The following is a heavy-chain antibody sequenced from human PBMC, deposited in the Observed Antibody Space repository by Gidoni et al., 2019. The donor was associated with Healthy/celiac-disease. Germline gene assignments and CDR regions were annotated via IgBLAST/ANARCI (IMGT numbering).Heavy chain of an antibody. Sequence: QVQLQPWGAGLLKPSETLSHTCAVYGGSFSGYYWSCIRQPPGKGLEWIGEINHSGSPNYNPSLKSRVTISVDTSKNQFSLKLSSVTAADTAVYYCARNGPAYVWGSYRTGQGMDVWGKGTTVTVSS. J-gene: IGHJ6*03. V-gene: IGHV4-34*01. D-gene: IGHD3-16*02. CDR2: INHSGSP. CDR3: ARNGPAYVWGSYRTGQGMDV. CDR1: GGSFSGYY.